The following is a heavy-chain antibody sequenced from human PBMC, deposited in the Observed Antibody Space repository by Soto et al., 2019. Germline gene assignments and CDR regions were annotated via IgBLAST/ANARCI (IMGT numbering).Heavy chain of an antibody. CDR1: GFTFSSYG. Sequence: PGGSLRLSCAASGFTFSSYGMHWIRQAPGKGLEWVAVISYDGSNKYYADSVKGRFTISRDNSKNTLYLQMNSLRAEDTAVYYCAKVYGSGSYSTFDYWAQGT. V-gene: IGHV3-30*18. CDR2: ISYDGSNK. CDR3: AKVYGSGSYSTFDY. D-gene: IGHD3-10*01. J-gene: IGHJ4*02.